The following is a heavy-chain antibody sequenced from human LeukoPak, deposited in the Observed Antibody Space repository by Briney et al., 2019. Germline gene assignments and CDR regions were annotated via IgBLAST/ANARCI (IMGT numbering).Heavy chain of an antibody. D-gene: IGHD3-3*01. CDR1: GFTFSSYS. CDR2: ISSSSSYI. CDR3: ARDLPISVFGVVTAGYMDV. J-gene: IGHJ6*03. Sequence: GGSLRLSCAASGFTFSSYSMNWVRQAPGKGLEWVSSISSSSSYIYYADSVKGRFTISRDDAKNPLYLQMNSLRAEDTAGYYCARDLPISVFGVVTAGYMDVWGKGTTVTVSS. V-gene: IGHV3-21*01.